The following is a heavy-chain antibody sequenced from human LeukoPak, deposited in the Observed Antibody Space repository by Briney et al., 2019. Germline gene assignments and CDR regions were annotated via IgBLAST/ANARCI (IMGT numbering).Heavy chain of an antibody. CDR1: GGSISSYY. CDR3: ARTNGYSSDQRNIYYFDY. Sequence: SETLSLTCTVSGGSISSYYWSWIRQPAGKGLEWIGRIYTSGSTNYNPSLKSRVTMSVDTSKNQFSLKLSSVTAADTAVYYCARTNGYSSDQRNIYYFDYWGQGTLVTVSS. J-gene: IGHJ4*02. CDR2: IYTSGST. D-gene: IGHD6-19*01. V-gene: IGHV4-4*07.